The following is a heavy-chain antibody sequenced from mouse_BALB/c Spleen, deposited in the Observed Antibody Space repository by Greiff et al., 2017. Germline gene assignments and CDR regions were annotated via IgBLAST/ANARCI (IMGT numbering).Heavy chain of an antibody. J-gene: IGHJ3*01. CDR3: ARAGYGNYEAY. CDR1: GFTFSSYA. D-gene: IGHD2-10*02. V-gene: IGHV5-6-5*01. CDR2: ISSGGST. Sequence: VMLVESGGGLVKPGGSLKLFCAASGFTFSSYAMFWVRQTPAKRLVWVVSISSGGSTYYPDSVKGRFTISRDNARNILYLQMSSLRSEDTAMYYCARAGYGNYEAYWGQGTLVTVSA.